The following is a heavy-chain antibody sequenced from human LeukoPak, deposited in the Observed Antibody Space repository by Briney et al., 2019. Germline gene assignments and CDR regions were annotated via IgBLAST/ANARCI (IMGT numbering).Heavy chain of an antibody. V-gene: IGHV3-9*01. CDR2: ISCGTI. CDR1: GFTFDDYA. CDR3: AKDTRDILTGYYNTALDY. J-gene: IGHJ4*02. Sequence: PGRSLRLSCAASGFTFDDYAMHWVQQAPGKGLEWVSGISCGTIGYADSVKGRFTISRDNAKNSLYLQMNRLRAEDTALYYCAKDTRDILTGYYNTALDYWGQGTLVTVSS. D-gene: IGHD3-9*01.